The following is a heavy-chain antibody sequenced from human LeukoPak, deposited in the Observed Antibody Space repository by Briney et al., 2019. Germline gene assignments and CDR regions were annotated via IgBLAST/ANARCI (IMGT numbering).Heavy chain of an antibody. D-gene: IGHD2-15*01. CDR3: ARDRHCSGGSCYVIDY. J-gene: IGHJ4*02. V-gene: IGHV1-69*04. Sequence: ASVKVSCKASGGTFSSYAISWVRQAPGQGLEWMGRIIPILGIANYAQEFQGRVTITADRSTSIAYMELSSLRSEDTAVYYCARDRHCSGGSCYVIDYWGQGTLVTVSS. CDR2: IIPILGIA. CDR1: GGTFSSYA.